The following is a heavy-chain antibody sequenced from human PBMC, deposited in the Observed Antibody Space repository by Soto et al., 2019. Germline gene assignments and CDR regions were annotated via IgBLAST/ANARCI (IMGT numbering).Heavy chain of an antibody. V-gene: IGHV1-3*01. Sequence: VPCHASLYRLVDCAIHCVRKAPGQGLEWMGWINVGNGNTGYSGKFQGRVTNARDMSASTAYIEVTSLTSEDTAIYYWAREVADYTPLSHGGQGPLVPFSS. D-gene: IGHD3-16*01. CDR3: AREVADYTPLSH. J-gene: IGHJ4*02. CDR2: INVGNGNT. CDR1: LYRLVDCA.